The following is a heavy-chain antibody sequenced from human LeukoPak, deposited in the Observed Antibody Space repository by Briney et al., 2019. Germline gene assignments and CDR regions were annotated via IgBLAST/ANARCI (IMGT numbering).Heavy chain of an antibody. CDR2: IYTSGST. V-gene: IGHV4-61*02. D-gene: IGHD2-2*01. CDR1: GGSISSGSYY. CDR3: AREIGYCGSTSCPFDY. J-gene: IGHJ4*02. Sequence: SQTLSLTCTVSGGSISSGSYYWSWIRQPAGKGREWIGRIYTSGSTNYNPSLKSRVTISVDTSKNQFSLKLSSVTAADTAVYYCAREIGYCGSTSCPFDYWGQGTLVTVSS.